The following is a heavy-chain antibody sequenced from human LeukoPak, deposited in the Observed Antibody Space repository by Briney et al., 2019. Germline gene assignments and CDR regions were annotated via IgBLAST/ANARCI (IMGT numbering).Heavy chain of an antibody. CDR3: TKRYTYETRDSYGSFDF. CDR1: GLTFSNYA. J-gene: IGHJ4*02. D-gene: IGHD3-10*01. Sequence: GGSLRLSCAASGLTFSNYAMGWVRQAPGKGLQWVPTIGCSGSDTIYAASVKGRFTISRDNSKSTLYLQMNSLRAEDTAVYYCTKRYTYETRDSYGSFDFWGQGTLVTVSS. CDR2: IGCSGSDT. V-gene: IGHV3-23*01.